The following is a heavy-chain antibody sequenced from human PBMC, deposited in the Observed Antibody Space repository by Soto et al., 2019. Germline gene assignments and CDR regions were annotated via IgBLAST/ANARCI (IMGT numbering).Heavy chain of an antibody. J-gene: IGHJ5*02. V-gene: IGHV4-59*01. CDR2: IYYSGST. CDR1: GGSISSYY. D-gene: IGHD6-25*01. CDR3: ARLLGAAGPSGFPGANWFDP. Sequence: QVQLQESGPGLVKPSETLSLTCTVSGGSISSYYWSWIRQPPGKGLEWIGYIYYSGSTNYNPSLKSRVTISVDTSKNQFSLKLSSVTAADTAVYYCARLLGAAGPSGFPGANWFDPWGQGTLVTVSS.